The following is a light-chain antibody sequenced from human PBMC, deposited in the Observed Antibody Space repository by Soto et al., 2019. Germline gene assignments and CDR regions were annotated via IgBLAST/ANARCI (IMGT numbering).Light chain of an antibody. CDR2: EVT. CDR3: SSYTGGNPSYV. Sequence: QSVLTQPPSASGSPGQSVTISCTGTSSDVGGYDYVSWYQQHPGKAPKLMIYEVTIRPSGVSDRFSGSKSGNTASLTVSGLQAEDEADYYCSSYTGGNPSYVFGTGTKVT. V-gene: IGLV2-8*01. CDR1: SSDVGGYDY. J-gene: IGLJ1*01.